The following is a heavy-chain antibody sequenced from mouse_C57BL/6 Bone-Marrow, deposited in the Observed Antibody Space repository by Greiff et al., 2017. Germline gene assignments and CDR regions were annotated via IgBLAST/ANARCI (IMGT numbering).Heavy chain of an antibody. CDR1: GFNIKNTY. J-gene: IGHJ2*01. D-gene: IGHD4-1*01. V-gene: IGHV14-3*01. CDR2: IDPANGNT. Sequence: EVKLQESVAELVRPGASVKLSCTASGFNIKNTYMHWVKQRPEQGLEWIGRIDPANGNTKYAPKFQGKATITADTSSNTAYLQLSSLTPENTATYYCALANWDAFVDYWGQGTTLTVSA. CDR3: ALANWDAFVDY.